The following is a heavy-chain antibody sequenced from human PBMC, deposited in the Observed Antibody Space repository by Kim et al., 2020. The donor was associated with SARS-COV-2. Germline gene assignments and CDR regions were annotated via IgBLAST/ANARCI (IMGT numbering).Heavy chain of an antibody. Sequence: SEKDYVDSVKGRCTISSDNAKNSLYLQMTSLRAEDTAMYYCARDMAAWDYWGQGALVSVSS. CDR3: ARDMAAWDY. J-gene: IGHJ4*02. V-gene: IGHV3-7*03. CDR2: SEK. D-gene: IGHD6-25*01.